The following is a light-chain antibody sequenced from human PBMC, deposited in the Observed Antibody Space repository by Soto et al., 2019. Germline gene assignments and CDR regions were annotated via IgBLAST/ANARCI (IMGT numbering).Light chain of an antibody. V-gene: IGKV1-39*01. CDR2: DVS. CDR1: QRVSAF. Sequence: DIQMTQSPSSLSASVGDRVTITCRALQRVSAFLNWYQQKPGEAPKLLIFDVSVLESGVPSRFSASVSETDFTLSITSLQPEDFATYDCQQTYSPPLTFGPGPKVDFK. CDR3: QQTYSPPLT. J-gene: IGKJ3*01.